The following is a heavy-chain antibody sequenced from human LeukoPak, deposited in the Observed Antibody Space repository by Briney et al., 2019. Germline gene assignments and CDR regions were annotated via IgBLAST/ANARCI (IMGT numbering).Heavy chain of an antibody. CDR1: EFTFSTYG. CDR3: AKFDSLFYFDY. D-gene: IGHD3-9*01. Sequence: GGSLRLSCAASEFTFSTYGMHWVRQAPGRGLEWVAFIQYDETYKYYADSVRGRFTISKDNSKSTLYLQMNSLRPEDTAMYYCAKFDSLFYFDYWGQGTLVTVSS. J-gene: IGHJ4*02. CDR2: IQYDETYK. V-gene: IGHV3-30*02.